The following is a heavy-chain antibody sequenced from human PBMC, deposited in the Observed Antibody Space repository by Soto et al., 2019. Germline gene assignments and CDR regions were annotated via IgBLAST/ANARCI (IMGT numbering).Heavy chain of an antibody. J-gene: IGHJ5*02. D-gene: IGHD5-18*01. Sequence: QITLKESGPTLVKPTQTLTLTCTFSGFSLSTSGVGVGWIRQPPGKALEWLALIYWDDDKRYSPSLKSRLTITKDTSKNPVALTMTNMDPVDTATYYCAHRPWIQLWLGWFDPWGQGTLVTVSS. CDR1: GFSLSTSGVG. V-gene: IGHV2-5*02. CDR3: AHRPWIQLWLGWFDP. CDR2: IYWDDDK.